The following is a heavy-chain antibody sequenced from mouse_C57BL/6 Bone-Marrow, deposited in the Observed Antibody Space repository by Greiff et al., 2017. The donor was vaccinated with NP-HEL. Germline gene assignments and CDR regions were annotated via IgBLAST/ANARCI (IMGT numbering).Heavy chain of an antibody. J-gene: IGHJ2*01. Sequence: EVQLQESGPGLVKPSQTLSLTCSVTGYSFTSDYLTWVRKFPGNKLEYMGYISYGGSTYYNPSLKSRISITRDPSKNQYYLQLNAAATEDTATYYCARNDGDYWGQGTTLTVSS. V-gene: IGHV3-8*01. CDR2: ISYGGST. D-gene: IGHD2-12*01. CDR1: GYSFTSDY. CDR3: ARNDGDY.